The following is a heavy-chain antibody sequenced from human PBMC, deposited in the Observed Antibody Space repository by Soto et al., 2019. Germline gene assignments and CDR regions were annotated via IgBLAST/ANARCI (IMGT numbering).Heavy chain of an antibody. Sequence: EVQLVESGGGLVKPGGCLRLSCAASGFTVSNAWMSGVRQAPGKGLEWVGRIKSKTDGGTTDYAAPVKGRFTISRDHSKNTLYLQMNSLKTEDTAVYYCTTDCSGGSCYTGGWGQGTLVTVSS. CDR2: IKSKTDGGTT. V-gene: IGHV3-15*01. J-gene: IGHJ4*02. D-gene: IGHD2-15*01. CDR3: TTDCSGGSCYTGG. CDR1: GFTVSNAW.